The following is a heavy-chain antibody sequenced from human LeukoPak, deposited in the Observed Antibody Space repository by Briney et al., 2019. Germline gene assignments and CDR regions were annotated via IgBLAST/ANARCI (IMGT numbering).Heavy chain of an antibody. CDR2: IIPILGIA. Sequence: SVKVSCKASGGTFSSYAISWVRQAPGQGLEWMGRIIPILGIANYAQKFQGRVTITADKSTSTAYMELSSLRSEDTAVYYCARVAIGGSGSYYRNWFDPWGQGTLVTVSS. D-gene: IGHD3-10*01. CDR3: ARVAIGGSGSYYRNWFDP. J-gene: IGHJ5*02. CDR1: GGTFSSYA. V-gene: IGHV1-69*04.